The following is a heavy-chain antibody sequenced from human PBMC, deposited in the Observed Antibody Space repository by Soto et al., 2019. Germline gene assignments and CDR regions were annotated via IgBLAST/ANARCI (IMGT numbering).Heavy chain of an antibody. CDR1: GYTFISYG. J-gene: IGHJ6*04. CDR2: ISAYNGNT. CDR3: AIKKREGIAAAVTAPSGMDV. V-gene: IGHV1-18*01. D-gene: IGHD6-13*01. Sequence: ASVKVSCKASGYTFISYGISWVRQAPGQGLEWMGWISAYNGNTNYAQKFQGRVTMSTDTSTSTAYMELRSLRSDDTAVYYCAIKKREGIAAAVTAPSGMDVWGKGTRLTGSS.